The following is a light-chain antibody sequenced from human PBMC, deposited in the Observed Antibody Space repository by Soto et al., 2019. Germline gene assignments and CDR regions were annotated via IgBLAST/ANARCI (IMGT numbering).Light chain of an antibody. CDR1: SSDVGGYNY. CDR2: EVS. Sequence: QSALTQPASVSGSPGQSITISCTGTSSDVGGYNYVSWYQQHPGKPPKLMIYEVSNRPSGVSNRFSGSKSGNTASLTISGLQTEDEADYYCSSFTSINTWVFGGGTKVTVL. V-gene: IGLV2-14*01. J-gene: IGLJ3*02. CDR3: SSFTSINTWV.